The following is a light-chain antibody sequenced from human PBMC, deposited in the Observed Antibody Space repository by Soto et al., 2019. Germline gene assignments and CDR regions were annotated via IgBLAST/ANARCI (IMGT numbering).Light chain of an antibody. V-gene: IGKV3-11*01. J-gene: IGKJ5*01. CDR2: GAS. Sequence: ETVLTQSPATLSLSPGERATLSCRASQSVGSYLAWYQQKPGQAPRLLISGASTRATGIPARFSGSGSGTDFTITIRSSEHLDFAIYYCHHRSTRHSTFGQGTRLEIK. CDR3: HHRSTRHST. CDR1: QSVGSY.